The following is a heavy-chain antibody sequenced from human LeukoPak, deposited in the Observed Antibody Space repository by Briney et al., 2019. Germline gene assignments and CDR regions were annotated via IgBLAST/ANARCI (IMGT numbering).Heavy chain of an antibody. Sequence: PGGSLRLSCAAPGFTFSNFPMHWVRQAPGKGLEYLSSITSNGGSTYYANSAKGRFTISRDNSKNTLYLQMGSLRAEDMAVYYCARDRDSGWSFDYWGQGTLVTVSS. V-gene: IGHV3-64*01. CDR2: ITSNGGST. J-gene: IGHJ4*02. D-gene: IGHD6-19*01. CDR1: GFTFSNFP. CDR3: ARDRDSGWSFDY.